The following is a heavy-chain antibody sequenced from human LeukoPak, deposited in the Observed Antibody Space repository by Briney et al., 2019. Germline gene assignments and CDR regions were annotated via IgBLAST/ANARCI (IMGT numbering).Heavy chain of an antibody. CDR3: AKERWQVWSQFDY. J-gene: IGHJ4*02. D-gene: IGHD3-10*01. Sequence: GGSLRLSCEASGFTFSSYAMGWVRQAPGKGLEWISVISYNGGSTNYADSVKGRFTISRDNSKNTLYLQMNSLRAEDTAVYYCAKERWQVWSQFDYWGQGTLVTVSS. V-gene: IGHV3-23*01. CDR1: GFTFSSYA. CDR2: ISYNGGST.